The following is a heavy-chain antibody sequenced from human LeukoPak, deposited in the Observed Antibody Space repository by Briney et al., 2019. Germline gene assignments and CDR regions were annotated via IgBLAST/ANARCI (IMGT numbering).Heavy chain of an antibody. J-gene: IGHJ4*02. CDR2: ISGSGSST. CDR3: AKTSARGYQIDY. Sequence: TGGSLRLSCAASGFTFSSYAMSWVPQAPGKGREWVAAISGSGSSTYYADSVKGRFTISRDNSKNTLYLQMKSLRAEDTAIYYCAKTSARGYQIDYWGQGTLVTVSS. V-gene: IGHV3-23*01. CDR1: GFTFSSYA. D-gene: IGHD2-2*01.